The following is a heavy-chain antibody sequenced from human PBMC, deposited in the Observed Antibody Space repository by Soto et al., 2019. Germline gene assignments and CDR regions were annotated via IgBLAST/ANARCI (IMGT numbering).Heavy chain of an antibody. V-gene: IGHV1-69*02. Sequence: QVQLVQSGAEVKRPGSSVKVSCKASGDTFAFYSINWVRQAPGLGLEWMGRINPILSMSNYAQRFQGRVTMTAEKSTSTAYMVLNSLRSDDTAMYYCATSYGSGYRAFDYWGQGALVTVSS. CDR1: GDTFAFYS. D-gene: IGHD3-10*01. J-gene: IGHJ4*02. CDR3: ATSYGSGYRAFDY. CDR2: INPILSMS.